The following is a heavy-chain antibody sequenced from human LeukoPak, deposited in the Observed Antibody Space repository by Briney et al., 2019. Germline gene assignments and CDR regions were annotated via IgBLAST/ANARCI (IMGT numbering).Heavy chain of an antibody. CDR3: ARHVYMGYFDY. V-gene: IGHV4-39*01. J-gene: IGHJ4*02. D-gene: IGHD1-14*01. CDR2: IYYSGST. CDR1: GGSISSSSYY. Sequence: NPSETLSLTCTVSGGSISSSSYYWGWIRQPPGKGLEWIGSIYYSGSTYYNPSLKSRVTISVDTSKNQFSLKLSSVTAADTAVYYCARHVYMGYFDYWGQGTLVTVSS.